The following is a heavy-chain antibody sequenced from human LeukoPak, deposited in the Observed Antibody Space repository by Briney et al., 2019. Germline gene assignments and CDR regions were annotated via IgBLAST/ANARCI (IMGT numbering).Heavy chain of an antibody. D-gene: IGHD1/OR15-1a*01. CDR2: ISWNSGSI. CDR3: ARDGYGNNYMDV. J-gene: IGHJ6*03. Sequence: PGGSLRLSCAASGFTFDDYAMHWVRQAPGKGLEWVSGISWNSGSIGYADSVKGRFTISRDNSKNTLSLQMNNLRAEDTAVYYCARDGYGNNYMDVWGKGTTVTVSS. V-gene: IGHV3-9*01. CDR1: GFTFDDYA.